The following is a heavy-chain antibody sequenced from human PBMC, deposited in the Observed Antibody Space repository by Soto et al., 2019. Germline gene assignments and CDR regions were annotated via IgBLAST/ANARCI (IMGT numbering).Heavy chain of an antibody. CDR1: GGSISSYY. Sequence: SETLSLTCTVPGGSISSYYWSWIRQPPGKGLEWIGYIYYSGSTNYNPSLKSRVTISVDTSKNQFSLKLSSVTAADTAVYYCARHYYYYDGMDVWGQGTTVTVSS. J-gene: IGHJ6*02. V-gene: IGHV4-59*08. CDR2: IYYSGST. CDR3: ARHYYYYDGMDV.